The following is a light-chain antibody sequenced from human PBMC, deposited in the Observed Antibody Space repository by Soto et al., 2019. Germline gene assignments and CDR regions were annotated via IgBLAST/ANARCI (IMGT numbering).Light chain of an antibody. CDR3: CSYAGSYTWV. Sequence: QSALTQPRSVSGCPGQSVTISCTGTSSDVGGYNYVSWYQQHPGKAPKLMIYDLSKRPSGVPDRFSGSKSGNTASLTISGLQAEDEADYYCCSYAGSYTWVFGGGTKVTVL. CDR2: DLS. J-gene: IGLJ2*01. CDR1: SSDVGGYNY. V-gene: IGLV2-11*01.